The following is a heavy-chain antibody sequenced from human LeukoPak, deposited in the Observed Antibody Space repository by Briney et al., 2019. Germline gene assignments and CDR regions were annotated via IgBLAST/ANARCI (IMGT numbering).Heavy chain of an antibody. J-gene: IGHJ6*02. CDR3: ARDPCGGDCGMDV. CDR1: GFTFSSYS. D-gene: IGHD2-21*01. V-gene: IGHV3-48*04. Sequence: GGSLRLSCAASGFTFSSYSMNWVRQAPGKGLEWVSYISSSGSTIYYADSVKGRFTISRDNAKNSLYLQMNSLRAEDTAVYYCARDPCGGDCGMDVWGQGTTVTVSS. CDR2: ISSSGSTI.